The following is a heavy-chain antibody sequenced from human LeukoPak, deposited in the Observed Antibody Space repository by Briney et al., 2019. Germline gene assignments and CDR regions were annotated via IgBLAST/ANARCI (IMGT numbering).Heavy chain of an antibody. CDR1: GYTFTGYY. V-gene: IGHV1-2*02. Sequence: GASVKVSCKASGYTFTGYYMHWVRQAPGQGLEWMGWINPNSGDTNYAQKLQGRVTMTTDTSTSTAYMELRSLRSDDTAVYYCARCGYSYEPALGCYFDYWGQGTLVTVSS. D-gene: IGHD5-18*01. CDR3: ARCGYSYEPALGCYFDY. CDR2: INPNSGDT. J-gene: IGHJ4*02.